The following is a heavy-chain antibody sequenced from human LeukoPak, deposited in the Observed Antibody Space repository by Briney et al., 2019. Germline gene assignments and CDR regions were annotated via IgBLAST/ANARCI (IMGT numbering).Heavy chain of an antibody. V-gene: IGHV3-23*01. CDR1: GFTFSSYA. CDR2: ISGSGGST. J-gene: IGHJ4*02. CDR3: AKVGYYDSSGYFDY. Sequence: GGSLRLSCAASGFTFSSYAMSWVRQAPGRGLEWVSAISGSGGSTYYADSVKGRFTTSRDNSKNTLYLQMNSLRAEDTAVYYCAKVGYYDSSGYFDYWGQGTLVTVSS. D-gene: IGHD3-22*01.